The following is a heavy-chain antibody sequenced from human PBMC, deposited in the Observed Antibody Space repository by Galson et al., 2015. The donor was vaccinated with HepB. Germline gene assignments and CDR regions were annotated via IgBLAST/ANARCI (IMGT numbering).Heavy chain of an antibody. D-gene: IGHD2-2*02. J-gene: IGHJ6*02. Sequence: SVKVSCKASGGTFSSYAISWVRQAPGQGLEWMGGIIPIFGTANYAQKFQGRVTITADESTSTAYMELSSLRSEDTAVYYSALKLEYCSSTSCYIRYYYYYYGMDVWGQGTTVTVSS. V-gene: IGHV1-69*13. CDR1: GGTFSSYA. CDR3: ALKLEYCSSTSCYIRYYYYYYGMDV. CDR2: IIPIFGTA.